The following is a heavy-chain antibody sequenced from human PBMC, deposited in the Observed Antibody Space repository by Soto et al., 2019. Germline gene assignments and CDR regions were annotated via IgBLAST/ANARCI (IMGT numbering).Heavy chain of an antibody. CDR2: ISGSGTGT. J-gene: IGHJ5*02. V-gene: IGHV3-23*01. D-gene: IGHD4-17*01. Sequence: GGSLRLSCSASGFTFYKYAMTWVRQAPGKGLNWVSTISGSGTGTYYADSVKGRFTISRDISKNTLYLQMDSLRAEDTAIYYCAQATRQLMTTVTYNNWFDPWGQGTLVTVSS. CDR1: GFTFYKYA. CDR3: AQATRQLMTTVTYNNWFDP.